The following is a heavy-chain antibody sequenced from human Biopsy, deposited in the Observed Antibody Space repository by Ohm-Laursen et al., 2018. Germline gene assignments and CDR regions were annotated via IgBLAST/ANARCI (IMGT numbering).Heavy chain of an antibody. CDR1: GFTFSRYT. J-gene: IGHJ6*02. D-gene: IGHD4-17*01. CDR3: AREIGYGDSDYYYFGMDV. CDR2: ITSSSGYI. V-gene: IGHV3-21*01. Sequence: SLRLSCAASGFTFSRYTMNWVRQAPGKGLEWVSSITSSSGYIYYADSMKGRFTISRDNAKNSLYLQMNSLRADDTAVYYCAREIGYGDSDYYYFGMDVWGQGTTVTVSS.